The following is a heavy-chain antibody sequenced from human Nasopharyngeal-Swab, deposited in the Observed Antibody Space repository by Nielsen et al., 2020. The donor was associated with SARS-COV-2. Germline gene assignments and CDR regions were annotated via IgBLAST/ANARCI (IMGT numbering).Heavy chain of an antibody. J-gene: IGHJ4*02. Sequence: GESLKISCVASGYSFRTYGMSWVRQAPGEGLEWVAAIVGSGDNSGSGGSTYYADSVKGRFTISRDNSKNTLSLQMNSLRAEDTAVYYCAKDLRGPYFFWGQGTLVTVSS. CDR2: IVGSGDNSGSGGST. V-gene: IGHV3-23*01. CDR1: GYSFRTYG. CDR3: AKDLRGPYFF. D-gene: IGHD2/OR15-2a*01.